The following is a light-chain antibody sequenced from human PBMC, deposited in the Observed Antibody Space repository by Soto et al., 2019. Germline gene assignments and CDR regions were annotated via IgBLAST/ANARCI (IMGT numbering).Light chain of an antibody. V-gene: IGLV2-14*01. CDR3: TSYISSSTPYV. Sequence: QSVLTQPASVSGSPGQSITISCTGTSSDVGTYKYVSWYQQHPGKAPKILIYEVSNRPSGVSNRFSASKSGNTASLTISGLQAEDEADYFCTSYISSSTPYVFGTGTQLTVL. CDR2: EVS. J-gene: IGLJ1*01. CDR1: SSDVGTYKY.